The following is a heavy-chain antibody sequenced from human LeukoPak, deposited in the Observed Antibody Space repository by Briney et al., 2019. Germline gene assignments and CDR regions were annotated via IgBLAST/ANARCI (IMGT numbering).Heavy chain of an antibody. Sequence: SQTLSLICTVSGGSTSSGDYYWSWIRQPPGKGLEWIGYIYYSGSTYYNPSLKSRVTISVDTSKNQFSLKLSSVTAADTAVYYCARVGVGYSSSWIDYWGQGTLVTVSS. CDR2: IYYSGST. V-gene: IGHV4-30-4*01. J-gene: IGHJ4*02. CDR1: GGSTSSGDYY. D-gene: IGHD6-13*01. CDR3: ARVGVGYSSSWIDY.